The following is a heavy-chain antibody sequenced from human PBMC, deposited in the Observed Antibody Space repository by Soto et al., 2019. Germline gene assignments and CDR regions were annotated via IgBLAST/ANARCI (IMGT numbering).Heavy chain of an antibody. Sequence: EVQLEESGGALVQPGRSLRLSCAASGFTFADYAMHWVRQVLGKGLEWGSSISWNSGNIGYAESVKGRFTTSRDNAKTSLYLQMNSLRPEDTALYYCVRSKGGYSYGTPFDYWGQGTVVTVSS. CDR1: GFTFADYA. CDR3: VRSKGGYSYGTPFDY. V-gene: IGHV3-9*01. D-gene: IGHD5-18*01. J-gene: IGHJ4*02. CDR2: ISWNSGNI.